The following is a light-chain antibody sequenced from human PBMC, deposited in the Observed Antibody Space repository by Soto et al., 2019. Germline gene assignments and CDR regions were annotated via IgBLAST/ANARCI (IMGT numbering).Light chain of an antibody. J-gene: IGLJ3*02. CDR1: SSDVGGYNY. CDR2: EVS. V-gene: IGLV2-14*01. CDR3: QSYDSSLSVRV. Sequence: QSVLTQPASVSGSPGQSITISCTGTSSDVGGYNYVSWYQHHPGKAPKVMIYEVSNRPSGISNRFSGSKAGNTASLTISGLQAEDEADYYCQSYDSSLSVRVFGGGTKLTVL.